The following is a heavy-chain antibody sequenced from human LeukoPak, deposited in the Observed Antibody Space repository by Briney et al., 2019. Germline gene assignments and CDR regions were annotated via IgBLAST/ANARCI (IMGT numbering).Heavy chain of an antibody. CDR1: GYDFSTFW. CDR2: INPDDSDT. CDR3: ARFEAVASLDY. Sequence: GESLKISCMTSGYDFSTFWIGWVRQMPGKGLEWMGIINPDDSDTRYSPSFQGQVTISADKSISTAYLQWSSLKASDTAMYYCARFEAVASLDYWGQGTLVTVSS. J-gene: IGHJ4*02. V-gene: IGHV5-51*01. D-gene: IGHD6-19*01.